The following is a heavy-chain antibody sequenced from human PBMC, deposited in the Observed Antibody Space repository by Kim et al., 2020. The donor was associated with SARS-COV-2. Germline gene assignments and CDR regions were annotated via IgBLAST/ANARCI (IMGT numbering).Heavy chain of an antibody. Sequence: GGSLRLSCAASGFTFSSYSMNWVRQAPGKGLEWVSYISSSSSTIYYADSVKGRFTISRDNAKNSLYLQMNSLRDEDTAVYYCARGYYYDSSGYYDYWGQGTLVTVSS. CDR3: ARGYYYDSSGYYDY. D-gene: IGHD3-22*01. CDR1: GFTFSSYS. CDR2: ISSSSSTI. J-gene: IGHJ4*02. V-gene: IGHV3-48*02.